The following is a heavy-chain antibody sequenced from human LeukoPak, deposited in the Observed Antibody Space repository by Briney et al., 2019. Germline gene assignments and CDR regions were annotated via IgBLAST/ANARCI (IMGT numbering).Heavy chain of an antibody. CDR2: ISYDGSNK. CDR1: GFTFSSYG. J-gene: IGHJ4*02. CDR3: AKDLNGSGTY. Sequence: PGGSLRLSCAASGFTFSSYGMHWVRQAPGKGLEWVAVISYDGSNKYYADSVKGRFTITRDNSTNTLYLQMNSLRAEDTAVYYCAKDLNGSGTYWGQGTLVTVSS. D-gene: IGHD3-10*01. V-gene: IGHV3-30*18.